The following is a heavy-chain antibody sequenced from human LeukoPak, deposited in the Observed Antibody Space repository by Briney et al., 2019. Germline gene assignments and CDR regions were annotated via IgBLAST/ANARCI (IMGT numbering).Heavy chain of an antibody. CDR3: ARDFWSGYYTTYYYYMDV. CDR2: IYTSGST. D-gene: IGHD3-3*01. Sequence: SETLSLTXTVSGGSIGSYYWSWIRQSAGKGLEWLGRIYTSGSTNYNPSLKSRVTMSVDTSKNQFSLKLSSVTAADTAVYYCARDFWSGYYTTYYYYMDVWGKGTTVTVSS. V-gene: IGHV4-4*07. J-gene: IGHJ6*03. CDR1: GGSIGSYY.